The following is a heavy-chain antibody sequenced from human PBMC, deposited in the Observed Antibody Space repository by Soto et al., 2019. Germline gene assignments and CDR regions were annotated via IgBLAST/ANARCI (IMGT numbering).Heavy chain of an antibody. CDR1: GYSFTDHW. J-gene: IGHJ4*02. CDR3: ARHRARYSASPQSDY. CDR2: IDPDDSYT. Sequence: EVQLVQSGVELKKPGESLRISCKGSGYSFTDHWITWARQMPGKGLEWMGRIDPDDSYTNYSPSFEGNVTTSADKSNSTAYLQWSSLEASDTAMYYCARHRARYSASPQSDYWDQGTLVIVSS. V-gene: IGHV5-10-1*03. D-gene: IGHD5-12*01.